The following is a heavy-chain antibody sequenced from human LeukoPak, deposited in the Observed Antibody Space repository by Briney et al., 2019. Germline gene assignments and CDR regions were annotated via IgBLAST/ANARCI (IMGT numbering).Heavy chain of an antibody. CDR1: GGTFSSYA. J-gene: IGHJ6*03. D-gene: IGHD1-26*01. V-gene: IGHV1-69*13. Sequence: GASVTVSCTASGGTFSSYAISWVRQAPGQGLEWMGGIIPIFGTANYAQKYQGRVTITADESTSTAYLELSSLRSEDTAVYYCASGRFGGSYRHYYYYYYMDVWGKGTTVTISS. CDR2: IIPIFGTA. CDR3: ASGRFGGSYRHYYYYYYMDV.